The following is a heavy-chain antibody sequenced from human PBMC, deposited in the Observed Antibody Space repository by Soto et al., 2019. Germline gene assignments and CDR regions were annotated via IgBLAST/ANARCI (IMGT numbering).Heavy chain of an antibody. Sequence: ASVKVSCKASGYTFTSYGISWVRQAPGQGLEWMGWISAYNGNTNYAQKLQGRVTMTTDTSTGTAYMELRSLRSDDTAVYYCARDGYNWNDEYYFDSWGQGTLVTVSS. CDR3: ARDGYNWNDEYYFDS. J-gene: IGHJ4*02. V-gene: IGHV1-18*01. CDR1: GYTFTSYG. CDR2: ISAYNGNT. D-gene: IGHD1-1*01.